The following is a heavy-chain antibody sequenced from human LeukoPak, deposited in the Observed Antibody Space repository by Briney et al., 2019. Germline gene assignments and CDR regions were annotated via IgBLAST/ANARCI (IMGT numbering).Heavy chain of an antibody. CDR1: RFTVSINY. J-gene: IGHJ4*02. V-gene: IGHV3-53*01. CDR2: IYSDGFT. CDR3: ARGLGYCTTTTCYLPLDS. Sequence: GGSLRLSSAASRFTVSINYMSWGRHAPEKGLEWVSIIYSDGFTYYADSVKGRFTIARDNSKNTLDLQMNSLTVEDTAVYYCARGLGYCTTTTCYLPLDSWGQGTLVTVSS. D-gene: IGHD2-2*01.